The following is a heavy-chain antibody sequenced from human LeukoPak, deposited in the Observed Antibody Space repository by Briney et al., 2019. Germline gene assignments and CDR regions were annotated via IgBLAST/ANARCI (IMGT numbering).Heavy chain of an antibody. CDR1: GGSFSGYY. D-gene: IGHD3/OR15-3a*01. CDR2: INHSGST. CDR3: ARVQGLVYYYYYMDV. Sequence: KSSETLSLTCAVYGGSFSGYYWSWIRQPPGKGLEWIGEINHSGSTNYNPSLKSRVTISVDTSKNQFSLKLSSVTAADTAVYYCARVQGLVYYYYYMDVWGKGTTVTISS. J-gene: IGHJ6*03. V-gene: IGHV4-34*01.